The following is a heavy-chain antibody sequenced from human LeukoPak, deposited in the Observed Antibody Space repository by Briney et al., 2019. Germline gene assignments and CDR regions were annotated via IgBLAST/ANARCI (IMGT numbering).Heavy chain of an antibody. CDR3: AGEPVGDFWGTFDP. V-gene: IGHV4-39*07. D-gene: IGHD3-3*01. CDR2: MYSSAST. Sequence: PETPSPIRTVPCGSIRSSRYYWGSTRQPPGKGLERIGRMYSSASTYYNPSLKSRVTISVDTSKNQFSMELSSVTAADTAVYYGAGEPVGDFWGTFDPWGQGTLVTVSS. CDR1: CGSIRSSRYY. J-gene: IGHJ5*02.